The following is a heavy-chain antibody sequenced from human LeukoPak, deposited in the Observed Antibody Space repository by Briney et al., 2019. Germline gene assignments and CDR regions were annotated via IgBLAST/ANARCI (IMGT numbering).Heavy chain of an antibody. D-gene: IGHD3-16*01. Sequence: GGSLRLSCVGSGFAFGVHAMSWVRQAPGKGPEWVATIGSGADLFYAEAVKGRFTISRDDPRNTVWLQMNSLRAEDTALYYCAKDWTPHNRVYDCLDAWGQGTQVTVSS. CDR3: AKDWTPHNRVYDCLDA. J-gene: IGHJ5*02. V-gene: IGHV3-23*01. CDR1: GFAFGVHA. CDR2: IGSGADL.